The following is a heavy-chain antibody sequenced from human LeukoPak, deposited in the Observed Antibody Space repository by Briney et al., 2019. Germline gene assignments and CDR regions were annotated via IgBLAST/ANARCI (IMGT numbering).Heavy chain of an antibody. CDR2: TYYRSKWYN. J-gene: IGHJ6*02. CDR1: GDSVSSNSAA. D-gene: IGHD2-15*01. V-gene: IGHV6-1*01. CDR3: ARDHCSGGSCYLSHYYYYGMDV. Sequence: SQTLSLTCAISGDSVSSNSAAWNWIRQSPSRGLEWLGRTYYRSKWYNDYAVSVKSRITINPDTSKNQFSLQLNSVTPEDTAVYYCARDHCSGGSCYLSHYYYYGMDVWGQGTTVTVSS.